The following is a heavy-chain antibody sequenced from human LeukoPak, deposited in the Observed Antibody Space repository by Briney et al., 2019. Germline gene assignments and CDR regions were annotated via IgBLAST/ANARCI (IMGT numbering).Heavy chain of an antibody. Sequence: GGSLRLSCAASGVTVSSNHMSWVRQAPGKGLEWVSVIYSGGSTYYVDSVKGRFTISRDNSKNTLYLQMNTLRAEDTAVYYCARSRREDYFDYWGQGTLVTVSP. CDR1: GVTVSSNH. J-gene: IGHJ4*02. CDR2: IYSGGST. V-gene: IGHV3-53*01. CDR3: ARSRREDYFDY.